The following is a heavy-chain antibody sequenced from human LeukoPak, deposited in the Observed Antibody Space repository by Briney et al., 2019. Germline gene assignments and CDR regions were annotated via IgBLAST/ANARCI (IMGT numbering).Heavy chain of an antibody. CDR2: IYYSGST. CDR1: GGSISSGDYY. Sequence: PSETLSLTCTVSGGSISSGDYYWSWIRQPPGKGLEWIGYIYYSGSTYYNPSLKSRVTISVDTSKNQFSLKLSPVTAADTAVYYCAIGACSSTSCYDKVDYWGQGTLVTVSS. CDR3: AIGACSSTSCYDKVDY. D-gene: IGHD2-2*01. V-gene: IGHV4-30-4*01. J-gene: IGHJ4*02.